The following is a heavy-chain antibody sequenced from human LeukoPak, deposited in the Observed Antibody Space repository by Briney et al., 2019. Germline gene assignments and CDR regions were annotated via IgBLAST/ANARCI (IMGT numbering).Heavy chain of an antibody. D-gene: IGHD3-3*01. CDR1: GFTFSSYW. V-gene: IGHV3-74*01. J-gene: IGHJ3*01. CDR3: ARVSISRLGAFDF. CDR2: INSDGGST. Sequence: PGGSLRLSCAASGFTFSSYWMHWVRQAPGKGLVWVSRINSDGGSTNYADSVKGRFTISRDIAKNTVYLQMNSLRVEDTAVYYCARVSISRLGAFDFWGQGTMVTVSS.